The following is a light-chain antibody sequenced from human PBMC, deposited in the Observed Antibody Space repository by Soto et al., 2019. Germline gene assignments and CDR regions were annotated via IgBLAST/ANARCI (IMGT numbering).Light chain of an antibody. CDR2: DVS. CDR3: FSYTTSSTAV. Sequence: QSVLTQPASVSGSPGQSITISCTGTSSDVGAYNHVSWYQQHPGKAPKVLIFDVSNRPSGVSNRFSGSKSANTASLTISGLQAEDEADYFCFSYTTSSTAVFGGGTQLTVL. J-gene: IGLJ7*01. V-gene: IGLV2-14*01. CDR1: SSDVGAYNH.